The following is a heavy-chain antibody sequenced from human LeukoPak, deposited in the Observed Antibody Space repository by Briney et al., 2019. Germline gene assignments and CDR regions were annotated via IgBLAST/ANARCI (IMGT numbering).Heavy chain of an antibody. CDR2: FDPEDGET. J-gene: IGHJ5*02. V-gene: IGHV1-24*01. D-gene: IGHD6-13*01. Sequence: ASVKVSCKVSGYTLTELSMHWVRQAPGKGLEWMGGFDPEDGETIYAQKFQGRVTMTEGTSTDTAYMELSSLRSEDTAVYYCAPMGGIAAAGTIGKFDPWGQGTLVTVSS. CDR1: GYTLTELS. CDR3: APMGGIAAAGTIGKFDP.